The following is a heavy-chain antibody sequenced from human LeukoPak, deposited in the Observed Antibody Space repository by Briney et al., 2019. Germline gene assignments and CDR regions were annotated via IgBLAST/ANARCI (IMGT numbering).Heavy chain of an antibody. CDR2: ISYDGSNK. CDR3: AKDRTYGGPSDY. D-gene: IGHD3-16*01. CDR1: GFIFSNYG. J-gene: IGHJ4*02. V-gene: IGHV3-30*18. Sequence: GGSLRLSCAASGFIFSNYGVHWVHQAPGKGLEWVAVISYDGSNKYYADSVKGRFTISRDNSKNTLYLQMSSLRTEDTAVYYCAKDRTYGGPSDYWGQGTLVTVSS.